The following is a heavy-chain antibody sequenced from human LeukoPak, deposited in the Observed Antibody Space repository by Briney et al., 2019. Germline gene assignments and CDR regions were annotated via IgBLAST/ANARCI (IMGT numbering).Heavy chain of an antibody. CDR3: ARGTTTVKMRAFDI. V-gene: IGHV4-34*01. CDR2: IHHSGST. CDR1: GGSFSGYY. Sequence: SYPMSLTCAVEGGSFSGYYWSWIRQPGGKGLEWIGEIHHSGSTNYNPSLKSRVTISVDTSKNQFSLQLSSVTAADTAVYYCARGTTTVKMRAFDIWGQGTMVTVSS. J-gene: IGHJ3*02. D-gene: IGHD4-17*01.